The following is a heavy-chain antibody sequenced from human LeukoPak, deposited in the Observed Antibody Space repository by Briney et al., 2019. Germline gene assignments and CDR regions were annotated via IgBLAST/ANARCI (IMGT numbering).Heavy chain of an antibody. J-gene: IGHJ4*02. CDR3: ARESIAVAGPIDY. CDR1: GFTFSDHY. V-gene: IGHV3-72*01. CDR2: TRNKANSYTT. D-gene: IGHD6-19*01. Sequence: PGGSLRLSCAASGFTFSDHYMDWVRQAPGKGLEWVGRTRNKANSYTTEYAASVKGRFTISRDDSKNSLYLQMNSLKTEDTAVYYCARESIAVAGPIDYWGQGTLVTVSS.